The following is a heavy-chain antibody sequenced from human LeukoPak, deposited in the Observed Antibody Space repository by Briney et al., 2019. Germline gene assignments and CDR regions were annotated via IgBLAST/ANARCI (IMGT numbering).Heavy chain of an antibody. D-gene: IGHD3-3*01. J-gene: IGHJ6*02. V-gene: IGHV3-7*01. CDR1: GFTFSSYW. Sequence: PGGSLRLSCAASGFTFSSYWMSWVRQAPGKGLEWVANIKQDGSERYYVDSVKGRFTISRDNAKNSLYLQMNSLRAEDTAMYYCARDPGEALRFLEWPSAGYYYGMDVWGQGTTVTVSS. CDR3: ARDPGEALRFLEWPSAGYYYGMDV. CDR2: IKQDGSER.